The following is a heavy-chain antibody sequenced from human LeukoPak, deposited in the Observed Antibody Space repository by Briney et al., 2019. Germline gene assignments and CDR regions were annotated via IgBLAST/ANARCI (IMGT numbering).Heavy chain of an antibody. CDR3: ARDLGRDFGVVIEGNYYYYYMDV. D-gene: IGHD3-3*01. CDR1: GGSISSYY. CDR2: IYTSGST. Sequence: PSETLSLTCTVSGGSISSYYWSWIRQPAGKGLEWIGRIYTSGSTNYNPSLKSRVTMSVDTSKNQFSLKLSSVTAADTAVYYCARDLGRDFGVVIEGNYYYYYMDVWGKGTTVTVSS. V-gene: IGHV4-4*07. J-gene: IGHJ6*03.